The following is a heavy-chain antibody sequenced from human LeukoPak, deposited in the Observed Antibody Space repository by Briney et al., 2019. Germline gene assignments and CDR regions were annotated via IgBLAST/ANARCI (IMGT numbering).Heavy chain of an antibody. Sequence: ASVNVSCKASGYTFTGYYIHWVRQAPGQGLEWMGWIHPNSGGTNYAQKFQGRVTMTRDTSISTAYMELSRLTSDDTAVYYCARDAIVRDYSNSDYWGQGTLVTVSS. J-gene: IGHJ4*02. V-gene: IGHV1-2*02. D-gene: IGHD4-11*01. CDR1: GYTFTGYY. CDR2: IHPNSGGT. CDR3: ARDAIVRDYSNSDY.